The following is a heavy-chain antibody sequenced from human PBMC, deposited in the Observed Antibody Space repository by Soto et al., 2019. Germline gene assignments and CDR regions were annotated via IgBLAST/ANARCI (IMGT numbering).Heavy chain of an antibody. CDR1: GGSISSGGYS. D-gene: IGHD2-2*01. CDR3: ARVSGSCSSSTCYFYYGMDV. J-gene: IGHJ6*02. V-gene: IGHV4-30-2*01. CDR2: NYHSGTT. Sequence: QLQLLESGSELVKPSQTLYLTCAVSGGSISSGGYSWSWIRQPPGKGLEWIGHNYHSGTTSYNPSLKSRLTISVDRSKNQFSLRLSSVTAAYTALYYCARVSGSCSSSTCYFYYGMDVWGQGTTVIVSS.